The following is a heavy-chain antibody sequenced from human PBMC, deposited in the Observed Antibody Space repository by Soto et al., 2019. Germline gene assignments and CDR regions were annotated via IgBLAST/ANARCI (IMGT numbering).Heavy chain of an antibody. CDR3: ARAFCTNGVCYYFFDY. J-gene: IGHJ4*01. D-gene: IGHD2-8*01. Sequence: GGSLRLSCAASGFTFGTYAMHWVRQAPGKGLEWVAVIYYDGSNRYYGDAVKGRYTISRDNSKSTLYLQMSSLRAEDTAVYYCARAFCTNGVCYYFFDYWDHGTLVTVSS. CDR2: IYYDGSNR. CDR1: GFTFGTYA. V-gene: IGHV3-33*01.